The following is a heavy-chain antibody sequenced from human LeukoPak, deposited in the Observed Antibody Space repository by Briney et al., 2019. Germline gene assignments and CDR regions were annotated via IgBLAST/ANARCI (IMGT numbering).Heavy chain of an antibody. Sequence: GGSLRLSCAASGFTFSSYAMSWVRQPPGRGLEWVSAISGSGGSTYYADSVKGRFTISRDNSKNTLYLQMNSLRAEDTAVYYCAKDPMRIAARPLYYFDYWGQGTLVTVSS. CDR3: AKDPMRIAARPLYYFDY. V-gene: IGHV3-23*01. D-gene: IGHD6-6*01. CDR1: GFTFSSYA. CDR2: ISGSGGST. J-gene: IGHJ4*02.